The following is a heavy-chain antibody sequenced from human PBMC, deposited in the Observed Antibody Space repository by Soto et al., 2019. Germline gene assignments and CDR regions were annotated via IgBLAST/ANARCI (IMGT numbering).Heavy chain of an antibody. V-gene: IGHV3-33*01. CDR2: IWYDGSNK. CDR3: ARGAMIEKIFGVVARGGENNWFDP. Sequence: QVQLVESGGGVVQPGRSLRLSCAASGFTFSSYGMHWVRQAPGKGLEWVAVIWYDGSNKYYADSVKGRFTISRDNSKNTLYLQMSSLRAEDTAVYYCARGAMIEKIFGVVARGGENNWFDPWGQGTLVTVSS. CDR1: GFTFSSYG. J-gene: IGHJ5*02. D-gene: IGHD3-3*01.